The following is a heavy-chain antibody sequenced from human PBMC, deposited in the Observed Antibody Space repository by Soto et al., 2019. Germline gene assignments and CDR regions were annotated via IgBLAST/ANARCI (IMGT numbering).Heavy chain of an antibody. Sequence: ASVKVSCKASGYTFTSYAMHWVRQAPGQRLEWMGWINAGNGNTKYSQKFQGRFTISRDNSKNTLYLQMNSLRAEDTAVYYCARGSSGPLGYCSGDSCSKGMDVWGQGTTVTVSS. CDR1: GYTFTSYA. D-gene: IGHD2-15*01. CDR3: ARGSSGPLGYCSGDSCSKGMDV. J-gene: IGHJ6*02. V-gene: IGHV1-3*01. CDR2: INAGNGNT.